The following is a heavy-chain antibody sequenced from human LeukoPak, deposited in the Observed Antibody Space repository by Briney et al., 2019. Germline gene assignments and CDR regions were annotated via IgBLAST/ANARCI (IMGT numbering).Heavy chain of an antibody. CDR3: AKTTDSGYGHDY. V-gene: IGHV1-2*06. J-gene: IGHJ4*02. CDR1: GYTFTAYS. Sequence: GASVKVSCKASGYTFTAYSVHWVRQAPGQGLEWMGRINPNSGVTNYAQKFQGRVTMTRGTSISTAYMDLSRLTSDDTAVYYCAKTTDSGYGHDYWGQGTLVTVSS. D-gene: IGHD5-12*01. CDR2: INPNSGVT.